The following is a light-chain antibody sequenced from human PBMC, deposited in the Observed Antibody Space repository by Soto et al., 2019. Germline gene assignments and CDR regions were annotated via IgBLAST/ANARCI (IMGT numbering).Light chain of an antibody. V-gene: IGKV1-12*01. CDR1: QDISNW. CDR3: QQAKSYPLA. J-gene: IGKJ4*01. CDR2: AAS. Sequence: DIQMTQSPSSVSASVGDRVTITCRARQDISNWLAWYQQRPGKAPNLLIFAASSLQTGVPSRFNGGGIGKDFPPTISSLQPEDFATYYCQQAKSYPLAFVGGTQVEIK.